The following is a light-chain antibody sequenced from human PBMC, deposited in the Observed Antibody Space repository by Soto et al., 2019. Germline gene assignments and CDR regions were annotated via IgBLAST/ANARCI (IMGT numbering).Light chain of an antibody. J-gene: IGLJ2*01. Sequence: QSVLTQPPSASGTPGQTVTISCSGSSSNIGSNVVNWYQHLPGTAPKLLIYSGNQRPSWVPDRFSGSKSGTSASLAISGLQSEDEGDYYCAAWDDSLNGMVFGGGTKLTVL. CDR1: SSNIGSNV. CDR2: SGN. V-gene: IGLV1-44*01. CDR3: AAWDDSLNGMV.